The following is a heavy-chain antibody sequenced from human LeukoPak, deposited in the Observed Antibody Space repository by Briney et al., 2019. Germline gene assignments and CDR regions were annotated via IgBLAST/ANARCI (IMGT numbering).Heavy chain of an antibody. CDR2: IFNRGST. CDR1: GVSISSHY. V-gene: IGHV4-59*11. CDR3: ARDTAIFEY. Sequence: SEPLSLTCNVSGVSISSHYWSWIRQSPGKGLEWIGYIFNRGSTNYSPSLKSRVTMSVDASKNQFSLKLSSVTAADTAVYYCARDTAIFEYWGQGTLVSVSS. J-gene: IGHJ4*02. D-gene: IGHD5-18*01.